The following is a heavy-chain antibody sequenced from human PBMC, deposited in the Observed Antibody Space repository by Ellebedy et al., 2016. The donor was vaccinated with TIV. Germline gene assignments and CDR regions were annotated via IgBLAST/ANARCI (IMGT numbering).Heavy chain of an antibody. CDR3: ARDRGERGLLSFFDL. D-gene: IGHD2/OR15-2a*01. V-gene: IGHV3-21*01. CDR1: GFTFHNFG. Sequence: GESLKISCSASGFTFHNFGMNWVRQAPGKGLEWVASISGSLEHKSYTDSVRGRFTISRDTTKNSVFLQMGSLRAEDTAVYYCARDRGERGLLSFFDLWGQGTPVTVS. CDR2: ISGSLEHK. J-gene: IGHJ4*02.